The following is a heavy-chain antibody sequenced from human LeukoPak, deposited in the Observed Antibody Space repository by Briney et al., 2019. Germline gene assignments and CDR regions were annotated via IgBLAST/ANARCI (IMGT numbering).Heavy chain of an antibody. J-gene: IGHJ6*03. V-gene: IGHV1-8*02. D-gene: IGHD3-9*01. CDR2: MNPNSGNT. CDR1: GYTFTSYG. CDR3: ARDPDIYYYYYMDV. Sequence: ASVKVSCKASGYTFTSYGISWVRQAPGQGLEWMGWMNPNSGNTGYAQKFQGRVTMTRNTSISTAYMELSSLRSEDTAVYYCARDPDIYYYYYMDVWGKGTTVTVSS.